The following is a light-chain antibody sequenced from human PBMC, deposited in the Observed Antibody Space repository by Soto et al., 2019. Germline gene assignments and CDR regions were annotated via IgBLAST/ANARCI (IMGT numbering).Light chain of an antibody. CDR1: SSDVGSYNL. CDR2: EGT. Sequence: QSALTQPASVSASPGQSITIPCTGTSSDVGSYNLVSWFQQHPGKVPKLLIYEGTKRPSGLSDRFSGSKSGNTASLTISGLQAEDEADYYCSFYVRGGSSPVVFGGGTKLTVL. V-gene: IGLV2-23*01. J-gene: IGLJ2*01. CDR3: SFYVRGGSSPVV.